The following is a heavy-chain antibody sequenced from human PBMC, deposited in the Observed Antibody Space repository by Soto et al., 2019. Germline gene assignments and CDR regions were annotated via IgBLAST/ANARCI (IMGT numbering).Heavy chain of an antibody. Sequence: PGESLKISCAASGFTFSSYGMHWVRQAPGKGLEWVAVIWYDGSNKYYADSVKGRFTISRDNSKNTLYLQMNSLRAEDTAVYYCARDRKQLVSDYYYGMDVWGQGTTVTVSS. CDR2: IWYDGSNK. V-gene: IGHV3-33*01. CDR3: ARDRKQLVSDYYYGMDV. J-gene: IGHJ6*02. D-gene: IGHD6-13*01. CDR1: GFTFSSYG.